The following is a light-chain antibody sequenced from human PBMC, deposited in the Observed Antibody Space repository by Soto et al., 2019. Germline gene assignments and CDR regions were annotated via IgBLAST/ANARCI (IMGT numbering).Light chain of an antibody. V-gene: IGKV3-20*01. CDR1: QSVSNF. Sequence: EIVLTQSPATLSLSPGDRATLSCRASQSVSNFLAWYQQKPGQAPRLLISGASSRAAGIPDRFSGSGSETDFTLTISRLEPEDFALYFCQQYGNPRITFGQGTRLE. J-gene: IGKJ5*01. CDR2: GAS. CDR3: QQYGNPRIT.